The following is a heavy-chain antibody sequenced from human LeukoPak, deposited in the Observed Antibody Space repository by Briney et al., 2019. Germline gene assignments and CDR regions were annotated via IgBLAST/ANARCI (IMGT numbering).Heavy chain of an antibody. CDR1: GGSISSYY. D-gene: IGHD2-15*01. J-gene: IGHJ5*02. V-gene: IGHV4-4*07. Sequence: PSETLSLTCTVSGGSISSYYWSWIRQPAGEGLEWIGRIYTSGSTNYNPSLKSRVTMSVDTSKNQFSLKLSSVTAADTAVYYCARDRCSGGSCYFRENWFDPWGQGTLVTVSS. CDR3: ARDRCSGGSCYFRENWFDP. CDR2: IYTSGST.